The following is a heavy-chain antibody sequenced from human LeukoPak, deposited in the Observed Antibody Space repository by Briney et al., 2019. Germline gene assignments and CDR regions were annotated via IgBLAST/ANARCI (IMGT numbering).Heavy chain of an antibody. CDR2: IKQDGSEK. Sequence: GGSLRLSCAASGFTFSGYWMSWVRQAPGKGLEWVANIKQDGSEKYYVDSVKGRFTISRDNAKNSLYLQMNSLRAEDTAVYYCASIGYSSSWADYFDYWGQGTLVTVSS. J-gene: IGHJ4*02. D-gene: IGHD6-13*01. CDR1: GFTFSGYW. CDR3: ASIGYSSSWADYFDY. V-gene: IGHV3-7*01.